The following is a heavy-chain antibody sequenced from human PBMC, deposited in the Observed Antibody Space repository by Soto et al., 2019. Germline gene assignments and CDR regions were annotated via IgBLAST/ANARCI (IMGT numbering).Heavy chain of an antibody. D-gene: IGHD2-15*01. CDR2: ISYDGSNK. CDR1: GFTFSSYG. Sequence: PGGSLILSCAASGFTFSSYGMHWVRQAPGKGLEWVAVISYDGSNKYYADSVKGRFTISRDNSKNTLYLQMNSLRAEDTAVYYCAKGEYCSGGSCYPTLDYWGQGTLVTVSS. J-gene: IGHJ4*02. CDR3: AKGEYCSGGSCYPTLDY. V-gene: IGHV3-30*18.